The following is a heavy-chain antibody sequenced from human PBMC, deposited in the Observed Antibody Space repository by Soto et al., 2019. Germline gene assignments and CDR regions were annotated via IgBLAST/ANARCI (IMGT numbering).Heavy chain of an antibody. Sequence: EVQLVESGGVVVQPGGSLRLSCAASGFTFDDYTMHWVRQAPGKGLEWVSLISWDGGSTYYADSVKGRFTISRDNSKNSLYLQMNSLRTEDNALYYCAKDSRGWSNNYYGMDVWGQGTTVTVSS. CDR1: GFTFDDYT. D-gene: IGHD6-19*01. J-gene: IGHJ6*02. V-gene: IGHV3-43*01. CDR3: AKDSRGWSNNYYGMDV. CDR2: ISWDGGST.